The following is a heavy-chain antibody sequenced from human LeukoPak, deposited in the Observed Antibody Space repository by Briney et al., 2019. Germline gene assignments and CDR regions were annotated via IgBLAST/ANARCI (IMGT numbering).Heavy chain of an antibody. CDR2: INQSGST. CDR1: GGSFSGYY. V-gene: IGHV4-34*01. Sequence: SETLSLTCAVYGGSFSGYYWSWIRQPPGKGLEWIGEINQSGSTNYNPSLKSRVTLSADTSKNQFSLKLSSVTAADTAVYYCATIAGSSSYWGQGTLVTVSS. CDR3: ATIAGSSSY. D-gene: IGHD6-6*01. J-gene: IGHJ4*02.